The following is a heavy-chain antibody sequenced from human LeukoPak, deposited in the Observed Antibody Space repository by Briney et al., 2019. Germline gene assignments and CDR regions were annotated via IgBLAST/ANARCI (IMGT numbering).Heavy chain of an antibody. Sequence: PGGSLRLSCAASGFTFSSYAMSWVRQAPGKGLEWVSAISGSGGSTYYADSVKGRFTISRDNSKNTLYLQMNSLRAEDTAVYYCAKDYIWGSYRPAYYFDYWGQGTLVTVSS. CDR1: GFTFSSYA. V-gene: IGHV3-23*01. D-gene: IGHD3-16*02. CDR2: ISGSGGST. J-gene: IGHJ4*02. CDR3: AKDYIWGSYRPAYYFDY.